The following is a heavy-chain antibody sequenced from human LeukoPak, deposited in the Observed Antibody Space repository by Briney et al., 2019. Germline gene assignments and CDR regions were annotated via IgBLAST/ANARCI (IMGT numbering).Heavy chain of an antibody. V-gene: IGHV3-23*01. D-gene: IGHD2-21*01. J-gene: IGHJ4*02. CDR3: TKDFSTVHSIGRTLLIYYFCY. CDR1: EFTYRPLD. CDR2: ISGSGGST. Sequence: GGSLSLFCAVSEFTYRPLDMRGARQAPGKGLEWVSAISGSGGSTYYADSVKGRFTISRDNSKNTLYLQMNSLRAEDTAVYYCTKDFSTVHSIGRTLLIYYFCYRGQGTLVTVSS.